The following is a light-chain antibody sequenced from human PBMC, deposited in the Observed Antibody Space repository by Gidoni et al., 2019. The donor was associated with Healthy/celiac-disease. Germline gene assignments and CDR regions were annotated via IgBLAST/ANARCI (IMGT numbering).Light chain of an antibody. Sequence: EIVLTQSTGTLSLSPGERATLTCRASQSVSSSYLAWYKQKPGQAPRLLIYCASIRATVIPARFFVIGSGTDFTLTISRLEPEDFAVYYCHQYGSSPQTFGQGTKLEIK. CDR3: HQYGSSPQT. CDR2: CAS. J-gene: IGKJ2*01. CDR1: QSVSSSY. V-gene: IGKV3-20*01.